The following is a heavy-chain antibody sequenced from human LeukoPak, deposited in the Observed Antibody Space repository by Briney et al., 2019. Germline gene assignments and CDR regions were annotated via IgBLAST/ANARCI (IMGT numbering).Heavy chain of an antibody. J-gene: IGHJ4*02. CDR2: ISGSGGST. D-gene: IGHD2-21*02. CDR1: GFTFSSYA. V-gene: IGHV3-23*01. CDR3: AKDACGGDCYSYFDY. Sequence: GGSLRLSCAASGFTFSSYAMSWVRQAPGKGPEWVSAISGSGGSTYYADSVKGRFTISRDNSKNTLYLQMNSLRAEDTAVYYCAKDACGGDCYSYFDYWGQGTLVTVSS.